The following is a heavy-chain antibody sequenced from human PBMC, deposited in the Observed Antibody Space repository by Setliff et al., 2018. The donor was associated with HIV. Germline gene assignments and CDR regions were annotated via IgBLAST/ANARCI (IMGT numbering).Heavy chain of an antibody. Sequence: SETLSLTCAVYGGSFSGYYWSWIRQTPGEGLEWIGYIYYSGSTNYNPSLKSRVTISVDTSKNQFSLNLSSVTAADTAVYYCARRGGYSSPLRIWGQGTKVTVSS. D-gene: IGHD6-13*01. J-gene: IGHJ3*02. V-gene: IGHV4-59*08. CDR2: IYYSGST. CDR1: GGSFSGYY. CDR3: ARRGGYSSPLRI.